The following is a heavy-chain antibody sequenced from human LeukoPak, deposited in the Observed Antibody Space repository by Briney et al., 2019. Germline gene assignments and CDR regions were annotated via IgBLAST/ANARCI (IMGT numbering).Heavy chain of an antibody. CDR1: GFMFSFYS. CDR2: IDTSSSTT. V-gene: IGHV3-48*01. CDR3: ARLLSSGWYGTFDY. D-gene: IGHD6-19*01. J-gene: IGHJ4*02. Sequence: SGGSLRLSCAASGFMFSFYSINWVRQAPGKGLEWVSYIDTSSSTTYYAASVKGRFTISRDNAKNSLYLQMDSLRAEDTAVYYCARLLSSGWYGTFDYWSQGTLVTVSS.